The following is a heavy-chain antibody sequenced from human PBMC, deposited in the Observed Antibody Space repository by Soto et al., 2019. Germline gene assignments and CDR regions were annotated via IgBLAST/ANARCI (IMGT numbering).Heavy chain of an antibody. V-gene: IGHV3-33*01. J-gene: IGHJ6*03. Sequence: GGSLRLSCAASGFTFSSYGMHWVRQAPGKGLEWVAVIWYDGSNKYYADSVKGRFTISRDNSKNTLYLQMNSLRAEDTAVYYCARSRPGAARPPYYYYMDVWGKGTTVTVSS. CDR1: GFTFSSYG. D-gene: IGHD6-6*01. CDR3: ARSRPGAARPPYYYYMDV. CDR2: IWYDGSNK.